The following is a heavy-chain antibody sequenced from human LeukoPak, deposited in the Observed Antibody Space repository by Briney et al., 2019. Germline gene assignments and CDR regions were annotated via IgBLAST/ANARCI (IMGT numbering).Heavy chain of an antibody. Sequence: PGGSLRLSCAASGHIVSGNYMSWVRQGPGKGLEWISVIFSDGTTHYADSVKGRFTISRDNAKNSLYLQMNSLRAEDTAVYYCARVIGSGSYPTFDPWGQGTLVTVSS. D-gene: IGHD3-10*01. J-gene: IGHJ5*02. CDR3: ARVIGSGSYPTFDP. CDR1: GHIVSGNY. CDR2: IFSDGTT. V-gene: IGHV3-66*01.